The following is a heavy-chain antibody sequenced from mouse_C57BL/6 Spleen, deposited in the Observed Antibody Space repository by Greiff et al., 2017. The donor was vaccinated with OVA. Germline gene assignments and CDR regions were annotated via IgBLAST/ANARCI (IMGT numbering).Heavy chain of an antibody. CDR1: GYSITSGYY. CDR3: ARDLLRLRRGMDY. D-gene: IGHD2-4*01. J-gene: IGHJ4*01. V-gene: IGHV3-6*01. Sequence: EVQLVESGPGLVKPSQSLSLTCSVTGYSITSGYYWNWIRQFPGNKLEWMGYISYDGSNNYNPSLKNRISITRDTSKNQFFLKLNSVTTEDTATYYCARDLLRLRRGMDYWGQGTSVTVSS. CDR2: ISYDGSN.